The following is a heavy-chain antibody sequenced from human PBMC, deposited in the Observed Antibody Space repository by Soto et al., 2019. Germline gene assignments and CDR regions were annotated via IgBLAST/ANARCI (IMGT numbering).Heavy chain of an antibody. CDR3: AMDLLAGGNYGFYSDF. D-gene: IGHD1-7*01. Sequence: EVQLLESGGGLVQPGGSLRLSCAASGFTFSSYGMTWVRQAPGKGLEWVSFSSATGAGTYYADSVKGRFTISSDNSKNTLARQLTSLRADDSSVYYWAMDLLAGGNYGFYSDFWGQGALVIVSS. CDR2: SSATGAGT. CDR1: GFTFSSYG. V-gene: IGHV3-23*01. J-gene: IGHJ4*02.